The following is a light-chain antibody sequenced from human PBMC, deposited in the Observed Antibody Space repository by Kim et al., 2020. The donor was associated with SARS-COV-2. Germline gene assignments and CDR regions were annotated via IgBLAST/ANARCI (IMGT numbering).Light chain of an antibody. Sequence: GQEITIPCPGNDSTIGQNSVSWYRHLPGTAPTLLIYDNNARPSRISARIYAYKSGTSGTLGITGLQTDDEADYYCATWDDALAAGVFGGGTKVTVL. CDR2: DNN. J-gene: IGLJ2*01. CDR1: DSTIGQNS. V-gene: IGLV1-51*01. CDR3: ATWDDALAAGV.